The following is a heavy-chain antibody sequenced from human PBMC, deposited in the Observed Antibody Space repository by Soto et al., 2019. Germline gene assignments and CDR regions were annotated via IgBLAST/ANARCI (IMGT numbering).Heavy chain of an antibody. Sequence: SQTLSLTCAISGDSVSSNSAAWNWIRQSPSRGLEWLGRTYYRSKWYNDYAVSVKSRITINPDTSKNQFSLQLNSVTPEDTAVYYCAREGPWAYCSSTSCYTIHDAFDIWGQGKMVTVSS. CDR2: TYYRSKWYN. V-gene: IGHV6-1*01. CDR1: GDSVSSNSAA. D-gene: IGHD2-2*02. CDR3: AREGPWAYCSSTSCYTIHDAFDI. J-gene: IGHJ3*02.